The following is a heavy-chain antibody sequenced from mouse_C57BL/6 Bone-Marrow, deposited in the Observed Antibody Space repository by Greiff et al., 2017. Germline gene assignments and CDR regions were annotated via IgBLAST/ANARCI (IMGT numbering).Heavy chain of an antibody. CDR1: GFNIKDAY. Sequence: EVQLQQSGAELVRPGASVKLSCTASGFNIKDAYMHWVKQRPEPGLEWIGWIDPENGDTEYASKFQGKATITADTSSNTAYLQLSSLTSEDTAVYYCTLPGMDYWGQGTSVTVSS. J-gene: IGHJ4*01. CDR3: TLPGMDY. V-gene: IGHV14-4*01. CDR2: IDPENGDT.